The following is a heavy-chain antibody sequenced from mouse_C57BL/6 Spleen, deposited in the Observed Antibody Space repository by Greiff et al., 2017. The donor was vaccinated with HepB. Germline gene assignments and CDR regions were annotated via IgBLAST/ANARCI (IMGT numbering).Heavy chain of an antibody. CDR1: GFTFSDFG. J-gene: IGHJ4*01. V-gene: IGHV5-15*01. CDR2: INNLAYSI. CDR3: ARHSGTAMDD. Sequence: VQVVESGGGFVQPGGSLKPSCAASGFTFSDFGMAWVRQAPRKGPEWVALINNLAYSIYYADTVTGRFTISRENAKNTLYLEMNSLTSEDTAMYYCARHSGTAMDDWGQGTSVTVSS. D-gene: IGHD4-1*01.